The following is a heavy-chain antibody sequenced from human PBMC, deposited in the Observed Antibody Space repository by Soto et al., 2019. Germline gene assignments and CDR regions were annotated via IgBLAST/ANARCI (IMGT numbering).Heavy chain of an antibody. CDR1: GFTFSSHA. V-gene: IGHV3-23*01. J-gene: IGHJ4*02. CDR3: AKDLQFSGWLSAQAFDY. D-gene: IGHD6-19*01. CDR2: ITGSGYST. Sequence: EVQLLESGGGLVQPGGSLRLSCAVSGFTFSSHAMSWVRQAPGKGLECVSSITGSGYSTYYADSVKGRFTISRDKSKSTLYLQMNSLRAEDTAVDYCAKDLQFSGWLSAQAFDYWGQGTQVTVSS.